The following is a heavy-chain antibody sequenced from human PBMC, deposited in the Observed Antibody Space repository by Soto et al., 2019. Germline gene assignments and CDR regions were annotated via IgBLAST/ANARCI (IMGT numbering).Heavy chain of an antibody. CDR1: GGCFRGYY. D-gene: IGHD3-22*01. V-gene: IGHV4-34*01. Sequence: SETLSLTCAVYGGCFRGYYWSWIRQPPGKGLEWIGEINHSGSTNYNPSLKSRVTISVDTSKNQFSLKLSSVTAADTDVYYCARPGRAPTYYYDSSGYFVYWGQGTLVTVSS. CDR3: ARPGRAPTYYYDSSGYFVY. CDR2: INHSGST. J-gene: IGHJ4*02.